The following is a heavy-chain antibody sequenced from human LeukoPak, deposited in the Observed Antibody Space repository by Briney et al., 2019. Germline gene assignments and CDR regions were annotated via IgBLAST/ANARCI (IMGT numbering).Heavy chain of an antibody. D-gene: IGHD2/OR15-2a*01. CDR1: GYTFTGYY. J-gene: IGHJ6*02. CDR2: INPNSGGT. CDR3: ARASTWYYYGMDV. V-gene: IGHV1-2*02. Sequence: ASVKVSCKASGYTFTGYYMHWVRQAPGQGLEWMGWINPNSGGTNYAQKFQGRVTMTRDTSISTAYMELSRLRSDDTAVYYCARASTWYYYGMDVWGQGTTVTVSS.